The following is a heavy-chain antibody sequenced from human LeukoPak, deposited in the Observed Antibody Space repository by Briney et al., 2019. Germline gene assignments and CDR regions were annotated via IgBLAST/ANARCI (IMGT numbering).Heavy chain of an antibody. CDR1: GYSISSGYY. D-gene: IGHD4-17*01. CDR3: ASESSGRYGDYKYLFDP. V-gene: IGHV4-38-2*02. Sequence: SETLSLTCTVSGYSISSGYYWGWIRQPPGKGLEWIGSINHSGSTYYNPSLKSRVTISVDTSKNQFSLKLSSVTAADTAVYYCASESSGRYGDYKYLFDPWGQGTLVTVFS. CDR2: INHSGST. J-gene: IGHJ5*02.